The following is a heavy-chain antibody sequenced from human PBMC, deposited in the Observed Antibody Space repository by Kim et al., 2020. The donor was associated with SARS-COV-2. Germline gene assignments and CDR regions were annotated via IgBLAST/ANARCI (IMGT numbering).Heavy chain of an antibody. J-gene: IGHJ4*02. D-gene: IGHD3-22*01. Sequence: KGRFTISRDNSKNTLYLQMNSLRAEDTAVYYCAKDRYYYDSSGYLDTLDYWGQGTLVTVSS. CDR3: AKDRYYYDSSGYLDTLDY. V-gene: IGHV3-23*01.